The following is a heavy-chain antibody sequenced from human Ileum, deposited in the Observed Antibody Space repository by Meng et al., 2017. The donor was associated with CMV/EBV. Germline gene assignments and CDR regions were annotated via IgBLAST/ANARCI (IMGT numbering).Heavy chain of an antibody. J-gene: IGHJ4*02. Sequence: RLSFGVSGFTFRSYTMTWVRQAPGKGLEWVSALSGNGGSTFYADSVKGRFTISRDNSKNTLYLQMNSLRAEDTAVYYCAKLGGGPDYWGQGTLVTVSS. CDR3: AKLGGGPDY. CDR2: LSGNGGST. CDR1: GFTFRSYT. D-gene: IGHD3-16*01. V-gene: IGHV3-23*01.